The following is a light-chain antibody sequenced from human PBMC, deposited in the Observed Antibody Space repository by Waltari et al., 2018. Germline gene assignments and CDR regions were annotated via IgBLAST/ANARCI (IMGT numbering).Light chain of an antibody. J-gene: IGKJ1*01. Sequence: EIVLTQSPGTLSLSPGERATLSCRASQSVSRYLAWYQQKPGHAPRLPIYDASSRATGIPDRFSGSGSGTDFSLTISRLEPEDFAVYYCQKYGSLPATFGQGTKVEIK. V-gene: IGKV3-20*01. CDR1: QSVSRY. CDR2: DAS. CDR3: QKYGSLPAT.